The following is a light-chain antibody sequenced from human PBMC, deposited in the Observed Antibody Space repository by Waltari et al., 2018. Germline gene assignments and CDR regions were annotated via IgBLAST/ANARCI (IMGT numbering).Light chain of an antibody. CDR1: ISNLGSNY. J-gene: IGLJ1*01. CDR3: ASWDDSHYV. Sequence: QSVLTQPPSASETPGQRVTISCSGSISNLGSNYLYWYQQAPGAAPRLLIYRNNQRPSGVPDRFSGSKFGTAASLAIDGLRSEDEAVYYCASWDDSHYVFGPGTKVTVL. V-gene: IGLV1-47*01. CDR2: RNN.